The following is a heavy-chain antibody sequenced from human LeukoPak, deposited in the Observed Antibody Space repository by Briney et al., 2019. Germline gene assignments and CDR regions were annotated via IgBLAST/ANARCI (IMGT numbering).Heavy chain of an antibody. D-gene: IGHD2-2*01. Sequence: GGSLRLSCATSGFTFINYWMSWVRQAPGKGLEWVANIKQDGSEKYYVDSVKGRFTISRDNVRNSLYLQMSDLKTKDTALYYCTKERKGTQYVIESWGQGTLVTVSS. CDR2: IKQDGSEK. J-gene: IGHJ4*02. CDR1: GFTFINYW. V-gene: IGHV3-7*03. CDR3: TKERKGTQYVIES.